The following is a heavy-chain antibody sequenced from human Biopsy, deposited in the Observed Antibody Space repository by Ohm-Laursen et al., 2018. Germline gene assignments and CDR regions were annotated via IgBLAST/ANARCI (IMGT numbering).Heavy chain of an antibody. CDR2: ISWNSVGI. J-gene: IGHJ3*02. D-gene: IGHD2-15*01. V-gene: IGHV3-9*01. CDR1: GFIFDDYA. CDR3: AKIHCSCGSCYPNAFDM. Sequence: SLRLSCTASGFIFDDYAMHWVRQAPGKGLEWVSGISWNSVGIGYADSVKGRFTTSRDNAKNFLYLQMNNLRPEDTALYYCAKIHCSCGSCYPNAFDMWGHGTRVTVS.